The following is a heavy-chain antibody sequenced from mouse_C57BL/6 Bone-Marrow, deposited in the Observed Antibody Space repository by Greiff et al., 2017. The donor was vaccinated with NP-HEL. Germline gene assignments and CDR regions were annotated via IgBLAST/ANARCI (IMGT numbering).Heavy chain of an antibody. D-gene: IGHD1-1*01. CDR3: ASLYYYGSSYEYYFGC. V-gene: IGHV14-3*01. Sequence: EVQLQQSVAELVRPGASVTLSCTASGFNIKNTYMHWVQQRPEQGLEWIGRIVPANGTTKYAPKFHRKSTLTAVTSTSTAYLQLSSLTSENTPIYYCASLYYYGSSYEYYFGCWGQGTTLSV. J-gene: IGHJ2*01. CDR2: IVPANGTT. CDR1: GFNIKNTY.